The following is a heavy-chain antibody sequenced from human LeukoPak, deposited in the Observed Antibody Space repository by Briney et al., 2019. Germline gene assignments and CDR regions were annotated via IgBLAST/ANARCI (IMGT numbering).Heavy chain of an antibody. CDR3: AGSVTSRVVLDY. CDR2: IYYSGST. Sequence: SQTLSLTCTVSGVSISSDGYYWSWIRPHPGKGLEWLGYIYYSGSTYSNPSLKSLVAISVDSSKNQFSLKLSSVTAADTAIYYWAGSVTSRVVLDYWGQGTLVTVSS. V-gene: IGHV4-31*01. CDR1: GVSISSDGYY. D-gene: IGHD3-10*01. J-gene: IGHJ4*02.